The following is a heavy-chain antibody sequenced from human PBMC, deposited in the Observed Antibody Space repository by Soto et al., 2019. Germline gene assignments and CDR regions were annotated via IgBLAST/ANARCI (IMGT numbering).Heavy chain of an antibody. CDR3: ARDTYWNYGMDV. CDR1: GGSFSGYY. D-gene: IGHD1-1*01. CDR2: INHSGST. J-gene: IGHJ6*02. V-gene: IGHV4-34*01. Sequence: SETLSLTCAVYGGSFSGYYWSWIRQPPGKGLEWIGEINHSGSTNYNPSLKSRVTISVDTSKNQFSLKLSSVTAADTAVYYCARDTYWNYGMDVWGQGTTVTVSS.